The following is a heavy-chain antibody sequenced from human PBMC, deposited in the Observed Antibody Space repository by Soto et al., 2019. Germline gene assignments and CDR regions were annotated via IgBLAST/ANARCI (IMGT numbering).Heavy chain of an antibody. CDR3: ARRVVPAAIDYYYGMDV. J-gene: IGHJ6*02. CDR1: GFTFSDYY. Sequence: GVSLRLSCAASGFTFSDYYMSWIRQAPGKGLEWVSYISSSGSTIYYADSVKGRFTISRDNAKNSLYLQMNSLRAEDTAVYYCARRVVPAAIDYYYGMDVWGQGTTVTVSS. CDR2: ISSSGSTI. V-gene: IGHV3-11*01. D-gene: IGHD2-2*01.